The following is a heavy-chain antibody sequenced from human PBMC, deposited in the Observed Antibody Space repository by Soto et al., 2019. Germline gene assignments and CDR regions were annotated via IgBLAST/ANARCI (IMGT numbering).Heavy chain of an antibody. J-gene: IGHJ1*01. V-gene: IGHV1-18*01. D-gene: IGHD3-10*02. CDR1: GYIFSSYG. Sequence: AASVKVSCKASGYIFSSYGISWVRQAPGQGLEWMGWINAYNGNTNYAQNFQGRVTMTTDTSTNTAHMELRSLRSDDTAVYYCARGMFGAPGTWNQYFQYWGQGTLVTVSS. CDR2: INAYNGNT. CDR3: ARGMFGAPGTWNQYFQY.